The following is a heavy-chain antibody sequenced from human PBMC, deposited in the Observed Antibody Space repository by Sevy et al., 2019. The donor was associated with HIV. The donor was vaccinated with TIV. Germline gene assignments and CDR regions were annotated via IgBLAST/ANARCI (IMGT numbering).Heavy chain of an antibody. Sequence: GGSLRLSCAASGFTFSSYEMNWVRQAPGKGLEWVSYISSSGSTIYYADSVKGRFTISRDNAKNSQYLQMNSLRAEDTAVYYCARDRSSVPAVGYFDYWGQGTLVTVSS. V-gene: IGHV3-48*03. CDR3: ARDRSSVPAVGYFDY. D-gene: IGHD2-2*01. CDR1: GFTFSSYE. J-gene: IGHJ4*02. CDR2: ISSSGSTI.